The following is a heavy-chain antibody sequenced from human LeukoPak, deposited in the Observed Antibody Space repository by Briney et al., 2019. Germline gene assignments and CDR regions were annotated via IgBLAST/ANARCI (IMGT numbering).Heavy chain of an antibody. CDR1: GGSFSGYY. CDR3: ARGRESAYCGGDCWPFDY. J-gene: IGHJ4*02. V-gene: IGHV4-34*01. D-gene: IGHD2-21*02. Sequence: SETLSLTCAVYGGSFSGYYWRWIRQPPGKGLEWIGEISHSGSTNYNPSLKSRVTISVDTSKNQFSLKLSSVTAADTAVYYCARGRESAYCGGDCWPFDYWGQGTLVTVSS. CDR2: ISHSGST.